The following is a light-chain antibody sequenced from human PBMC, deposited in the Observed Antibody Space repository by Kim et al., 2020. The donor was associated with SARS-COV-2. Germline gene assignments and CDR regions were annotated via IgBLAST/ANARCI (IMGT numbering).Light chain of an antibody. CDR3: QQYHRSPWT. CDR1: QSVSNVY. CDR2: GAS. J-gene: IGKJ1*01. V-gene: IGKV3-20*01. Sequence: EIVLTQSPGTLSLSTGESATLSCRASQSVSNVYLAWYQQKPGQAPRLLMYGASSRATGVPDRFSGSGSETDFTLTISRLEPDDFAVYYCQQYHRSPWTFGQGTKVDIK.